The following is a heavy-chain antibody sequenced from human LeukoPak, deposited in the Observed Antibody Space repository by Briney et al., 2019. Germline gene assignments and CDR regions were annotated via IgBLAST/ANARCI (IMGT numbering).Heavy chain of an antibody. V-gene: IGHV5-51*01. J-gene: IGHJ4*02. D-gene: IGHD3-22*01. Sequence: GESLKFSCTGSGYSFTSYWIGWVRQMPGKGLEWMGFIYADDNDTRYSPSFQGQFTISADKSNSNAYLQWSSLKASDTAMYYCARIPYYYDSSGYHFDYWGQGTLVTVSS. CDR2: IYADDNDT. CDR1: GYSFTSYW. CDR3: ARIPYYYDSSGYHFDY.